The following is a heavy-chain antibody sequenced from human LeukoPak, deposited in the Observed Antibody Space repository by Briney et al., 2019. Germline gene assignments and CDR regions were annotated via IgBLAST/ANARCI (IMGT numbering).Heavy chain of an antibody. D-gene: IGHD1-26*01. CDR1: GGSISSYY. J-gene: IGHJ4*02. CDR3: ASPSPRRSGSYSTPDPYY. V-gene: IGHV4-59*08. CDR2: IYYSGST. Sequence: PSETLSLTCTVSGGSISSYYWSWIRQPPGKGLEWIGYIYYSGSTNYNPSLKSRVTISVDTSKNQFSLKLSSVTAADTAVYYCASPSPRRSGSYSTPDPYYWGQGTLVTVSS.